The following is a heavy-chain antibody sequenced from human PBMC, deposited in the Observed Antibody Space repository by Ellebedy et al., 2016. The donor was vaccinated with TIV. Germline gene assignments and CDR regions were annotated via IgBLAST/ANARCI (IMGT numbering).Heavy chain of an antibody. CDR2: IKSDGSST. CDR1: GFTFNSYW. V-gene: IGHV3-74*01. Sequence: GESLKISCAASGFTFNSYWMHWVRQAPGKGLVWVSRIKSDGSSTNYADSVRGRFTISRDNAKSTLYLQMNSLRAEDTAVYYCAKTGGSGWHSDYWGQGTLVTVSS. CDR3: AKTGGSGWHSDY. J-gene: IGHJ4*02. D-gene: IGHD6-19*01.